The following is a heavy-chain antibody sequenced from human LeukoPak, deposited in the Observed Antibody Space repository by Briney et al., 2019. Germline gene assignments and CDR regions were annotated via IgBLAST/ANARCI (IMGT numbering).Heavy chain of an antibody. D-gene: IGHD5-18*01. CDR3: AKVDGYSYGDYFDY. J-gene: IGHJ4*02. CDR1: GFTFDDYA. CDR2: ISWNSGSI. Sequence: GGSLRLSCAASGFTFDDYAMHWVRHAPGKGLEWVSGISWNSGSIGYADSVKGRFTISRDNAKNSLYLQMNSLRAEDTALYYCAKVDGYSYGDYFDYWGQGTLVTVSS. V-gene: IGHV3-9*01.